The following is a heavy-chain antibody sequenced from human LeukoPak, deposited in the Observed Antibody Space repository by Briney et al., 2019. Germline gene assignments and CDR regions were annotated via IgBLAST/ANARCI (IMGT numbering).Heavy chain of an antibody. J-gene: IGHJ4*02. CDR1: GYTFTSYD. V-gene: IGHV1-8*01. D-gene: IGHD3-10*01. Sequence: ASVKVSCKASGYTFTSYDINWVRQATGQGLEWMGWMNPNSGNTGYAKKFQGRVTMTRDTSISTAYMELSSLRSEDTAVYYCARGRRLYGSGSFNFDYWGQGTLVTVSS. CDR3: ARGRRLYGSGSFNFDY. CDR2: MNPNSGNT.